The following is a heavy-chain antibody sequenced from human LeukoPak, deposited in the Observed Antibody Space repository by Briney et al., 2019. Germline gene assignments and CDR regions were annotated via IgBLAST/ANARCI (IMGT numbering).Heavy chain of an antibody. Sequence: GGSLRLSCAASGLTFKNFAMSWVRQAPGKGLEWVSYISTISSTKYYADSVKGRFTISRDNAKNSLYLQMNSLRDEDTAVYYCARGKIGYYYGDYDGYWGQGTLVTVSS. CDR2: ISTISSTK. D-gene: IGHD4-17*01. CDR1: GLTFKNFA. V-gene: IGHV3-48*02. J-gene: IGHJ4*02. CDR3: ARGKIGYYYGDYDGY.